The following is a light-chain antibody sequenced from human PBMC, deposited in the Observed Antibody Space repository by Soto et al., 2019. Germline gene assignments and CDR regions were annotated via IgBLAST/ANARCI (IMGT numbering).Light chain of an antibody. CDR3: QQYYSYPRT. V-gene: IGKV1-27*01. CDR1: EDISNY. CDR2: GAS. J-gene: IGKJ1*01. Sequence: DIQMTQSPSSLSASVGDRVTITCRASEDISNYLAWYQQKPGKVPKLLIYGASTLQSGVPSRFSGSGSGTDFTLTISCLQSEDFATYYCQQYYSYPRTFGQGTKVEIK.